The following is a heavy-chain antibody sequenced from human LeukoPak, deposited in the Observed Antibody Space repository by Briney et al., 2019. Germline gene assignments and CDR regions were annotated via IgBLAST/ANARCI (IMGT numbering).Heavy chain of an antibody. D-gene: IGHD1-14*01. V-gene: IGHV4-34*01. CDR1: GGSFSGYY. Sequence: SETLSLTCAVYGGSFSGYYWSWIRQPPGKGLEWIGEINHSGSTNYNPSLKSRVTISVDTSKNQFSLKLSSVTAADTAVYYCVRYRNQPNWFDPWGQGTLVTVSS. J-gene: IGHJ5*02. CDR2: INHSGST. CDR3: VRYRNQPNWFDP.